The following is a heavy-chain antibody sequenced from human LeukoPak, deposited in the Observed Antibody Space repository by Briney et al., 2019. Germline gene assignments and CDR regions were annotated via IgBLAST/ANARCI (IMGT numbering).Heavy chain of an antibody. CDR2: ISRSSSII. D-gene: IGHD4-17*01. V-gene: IGHV3-48*02. CDR1: GFTFSSCS. J-gene: IGHJ6*02. Sequence: GGSLRLSCAASGFTFSSCSMNWVRQAPGKGLEWISYISRSSSIIYYADSVKGRFTISRDNAKNSLYLQMNSLRDEDTAVYYCARDRYGDHDYYYGMDVWGQGTTVTVSS. CDR3: ARDRYGDHDYYYGMDV.